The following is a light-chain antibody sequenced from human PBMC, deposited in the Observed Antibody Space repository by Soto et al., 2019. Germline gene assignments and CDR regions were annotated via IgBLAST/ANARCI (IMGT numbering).Light chain of an antibody. CDR3: CSYTRSTTAI. CDR1: SSDVGGYNY. J-gene: IGLJ2*01. V-gene: IGLV2-14*01. CDR2: DVS. Sequence: QSALTQPASVSGSPGQSITISCTGTSSDVGGYNYVSWYQRHPGKAPKLMIYDVSNRPSGVSNRFSGSKFGSTASLTISGLQAEDEADYYCCSYTRSTTAIFGGGTKLTVL.